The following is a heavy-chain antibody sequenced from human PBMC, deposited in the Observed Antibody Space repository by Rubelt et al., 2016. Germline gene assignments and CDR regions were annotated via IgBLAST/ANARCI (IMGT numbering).Heavy chain of an antibody. D-gene: IGHD3-10*01. J-gene: IGHJ6*02. CDR3: ARDPRMVRGVYGMDV. V-gene: IGHV3-30*04. CDR1: SYA. CDR2: ISYDGSNK. Sequence: SYAMSWVRQAPGKGLEWVAIISYDGSNKYYADSVKGRFTISRDNSKNTLFLQMNSLRAEDTAVYYCARDPRMVRGVYGMDVWGQGTTVTVSS.